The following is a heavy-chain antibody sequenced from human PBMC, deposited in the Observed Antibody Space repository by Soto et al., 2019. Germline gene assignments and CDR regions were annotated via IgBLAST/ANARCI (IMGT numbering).Heavy chain of an antibody. CDR3: ATATSTSTSWLDP. V-gene: IGHV3-23*01. D-gene: IGHD2-2*01. J-gene: IGHJ5*02. CDR1: GFTFSSYA. CDR2: LSGSGGST. Sequence: GVSLRLSCAASGFTFSSYAMSWVRQAPGKGLEWVSSLSGSGGSTYYADSVKGRFTISRDNFKNTLYLQMISLSAEDTAVYSFATATSTSTSWLDPWGQGTLVTVSS.